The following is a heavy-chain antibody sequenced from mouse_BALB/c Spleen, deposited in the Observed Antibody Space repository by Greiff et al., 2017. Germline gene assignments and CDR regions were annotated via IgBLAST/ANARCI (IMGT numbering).Heavy chain of an antibody. D-gene: IGHD1-1*01. CDR3: ARLDYYGSSYRNYYAMDY. CDR2: IDPANGNT. CDR1: GFNIKDTY. V-gene: IGHV14-3*02. J-gene: IGHJ4*01. Sequence: EVKLQQSGAELVKPGASVKLSCTASGFNIKDTYMHWVKQRPEQGLEWIGRIDPANGNTKYDPKFQGKATITADTSSNTAYLQLSSLTSEDTAVYYCARLDYYGSSYRNYYAMDYWGQGTSVTVSS.